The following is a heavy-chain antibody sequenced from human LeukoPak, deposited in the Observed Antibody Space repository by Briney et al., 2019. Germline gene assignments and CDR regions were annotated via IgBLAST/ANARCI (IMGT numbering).Heavy chain of an antibody. CDR3: AREDRNYYDSSGYYYLNYYYYYGMDV. CDR2: INHSGST. V-gene: IGHV4-34*01. CDR1: GGSFSGYC. Sequence: SETLSLTCAVYGGSFSGYCWSWIRQPPGKGLEWIGEINHSGSTNYNPSLKSRVTISVDTSKNQFSLKLSSVTAADTAVCYCAREDRNYYDSSGYYYLNYYYYYGMDVWGQGTTVTVSS. D-gene: IGHD3-22*01. J-gene: IGHJ6*02.